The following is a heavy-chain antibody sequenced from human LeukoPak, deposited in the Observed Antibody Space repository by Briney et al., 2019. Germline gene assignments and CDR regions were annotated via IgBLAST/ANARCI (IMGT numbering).Heavy chain of an antibody. V-gene: IGHV1-2*06. J-gene: IGHJ4*02. CDR1: GYTFTGYY. Sequence: ASVKVSCKASGYTFTGYYMHWVRQAPGQGLEWMGRINPNSGGTNYAQKFQGRVTTTRDTSISTAYMELSRLRSDDTAVYYCAKTSPIVGSPLDYWGQGTLVTVSS. D-gene: IGHD1-26*01. CDR2: INPNSGGT. CDR3: AKTSPIVGSPLDY.